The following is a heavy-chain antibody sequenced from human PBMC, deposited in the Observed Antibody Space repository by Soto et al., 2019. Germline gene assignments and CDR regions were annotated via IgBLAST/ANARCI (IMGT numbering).Heavy chain of an antibody. J-gene: IGHJ4*02. CDR3: ARSTTVTTRLDF. V-gene: IGHV4-31*03. CDR1: GGSISSGGYY. Sequence: QVQLQESGPGLVKPSQTLSLTCTVSGGSISSGGYYWSWIRQHPGKGLEGIGYIYYSGSTYYNPSLKSRGTIPVDTSKNQFSLKLSSVTAADTAVYYCARSTTVTTRLDFWGQGTLVTVSS. D-gene: IGHD4-4*01. CDR2: IYYSGST.